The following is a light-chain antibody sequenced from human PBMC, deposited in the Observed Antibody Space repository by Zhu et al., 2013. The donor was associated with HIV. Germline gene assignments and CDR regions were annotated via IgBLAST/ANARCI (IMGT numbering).Light chain of an antibody. CDR1: SSDVGTYDL. J-gene: IGLJ2*01. V-gene: IGLV2-14*02. CDR3: NSHRSGTTLVL. Sequence: QSALTQPVSVSGSPGQSIIISCTGTSSDVGTYDLVSWYQQHPGKAPKLMIYEVSNRPSGVSNRFSGSKSGNTASLTISGLQDDDEAEYYCNSHRSGTTLVLFGGGTKVTVL. CDR2: EVS.